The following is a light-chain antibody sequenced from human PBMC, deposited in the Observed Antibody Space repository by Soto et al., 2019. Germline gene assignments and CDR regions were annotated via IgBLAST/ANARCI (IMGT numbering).Light chain of an antibody. J-gene: IGKJ1*01. Sequence: IRLTQSPSTLSASVGAPVTVTCGASQSVSGWLAWYQKKTGKAPKRLMYDASILQGGVPSRFSGSGYGTELTITISSMQTEDFETYSCLQHYSYPWTFGQGTKVDI. CDR3: LQHYSYPWT. CDR1: QSVSGW. CDR2: DAS. V-gene: IGKV1-5*01.